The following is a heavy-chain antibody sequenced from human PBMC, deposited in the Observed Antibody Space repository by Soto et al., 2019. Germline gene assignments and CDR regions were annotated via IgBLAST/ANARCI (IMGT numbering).Heavy chain of an antibody. J-gene: IGHJ4*02. V-gene: IGHV3-23*01. CDR3: AKDRHRSGSPHPFDY. Sequence: GGSLRLSCAVSGFSVSSSHMSWVRQAPGKGLEWVSAISGSGGSTYYADSVKGRFTISRDNSKNTLYLQMNSLRAEDTAVYYCAKDRHRSGSPHPFDYWGQGTLVTVSS. CDR1: GFSVSSSH. CDR2: ISGSGGST. D-gene: IGHD3-22*01.